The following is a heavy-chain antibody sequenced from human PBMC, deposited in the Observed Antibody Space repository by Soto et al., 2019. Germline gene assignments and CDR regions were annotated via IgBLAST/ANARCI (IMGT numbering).Heavy chain of an antibody. Sequence: SETLSLTCAVYGGSFSGYYWSWIRQPPGKGLEWIGSIYYSGSTYYNPSLKSRVTISVDTSKNQFSLKLSSVTAADTAVYYCARHKDGSGSYYMGAYFDYWGQGTLVTVSS. J-gene: IGHJ4*02. CDR2: IYYSGST. CDR3: ARHKDGSGSYYMGAYFDY. CDR1: GGSFSGYY. V-gene: IGHV4-34*01. D-gene: IGHD3-10*01.